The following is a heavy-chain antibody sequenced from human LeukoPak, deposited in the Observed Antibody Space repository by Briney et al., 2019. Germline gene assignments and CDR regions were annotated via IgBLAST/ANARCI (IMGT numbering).Heavy chain of an antibody. D-gene: IGHD6-6*01. J-gene: IGHJ4*02. CDR1: GGSISSSNW. Sequence: PSETLSLTCAVSGGSISSSNWWSWVRQPPGKGLEWIGEIYHSGSTNYNPSLKSRVTISVDTSKNQFSLILRSVTAADTAVYYCARSLRGAAHHFDYWGQGTLVTVSS. V-gene: IGHV4-4*02. CDR3: ARSLRGAAHHFDY. CDR2: IYHSGST.